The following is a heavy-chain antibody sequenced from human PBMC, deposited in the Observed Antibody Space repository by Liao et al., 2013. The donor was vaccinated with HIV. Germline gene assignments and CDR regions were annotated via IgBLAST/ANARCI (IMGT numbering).Heavy chain of an antibody. Sequence: QLQLQESGPGLVKPSETLSLTCTVSGGSISSSSYYWGWIRQPPGKGLEWIGSIYYSGNTYYNPSLKSRVTISVDTSKNQFSLKLSSVTAADTAVYYCARVAGSTIFGVVIDDAFDIWGQGTMVTVSS. J-gene: IGHJ3*02. CDR2: IYYSGNT. D-gene: IGHD3-3*01. V-gene: IGHV4-39*07. CDR1: GGSISSSSYY. CDR3: ARVAGSTIFGVVIDDAFDI.